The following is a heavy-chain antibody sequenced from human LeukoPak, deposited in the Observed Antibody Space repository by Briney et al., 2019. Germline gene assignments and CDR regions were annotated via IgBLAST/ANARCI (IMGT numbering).Heavy chain of an antibody. D-gene: IGHD6-19*01. CDR2: ISGSGGST. J-gene: IGHJ4*02. Sequence: GGSLRLSCAASGFTFRRYGMTWVRQAPGKGLEWVSSISGSGGSTFYADSVKGRFTISRDNSKNTLYLQVNSLRAEDTAVYYCARRSGIAVAGAFDYWGQGTLVTVSS. CDR1: GFTFRRYG. V-gene: IGHV3-23*01. CDR3: ARRSGIAVAGAFDY.